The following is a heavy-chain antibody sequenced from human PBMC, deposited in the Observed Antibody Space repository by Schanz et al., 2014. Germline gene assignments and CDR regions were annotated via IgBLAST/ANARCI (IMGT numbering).Heavy chain of an antibody. Sequence: QLVESGGGLVKPGGSLRLSCAAYGFTLSSYAMHWVRQAPGKGLEWVAVISYDGSNKYYADSVKGRFTISRDNAKNSLYLQMNSLRAEDTAVYYCAKARRKSNCSGGRCFHYSYYGMDVWGRGTTVTVAS. CDR3: AKARRKSNCSGGRCFHYSYYGMDV. CDR1: GFTLSSYA. CDR2: ISYDGSNK. V-gene: IGHV3-30-3*01. D-gene: IGHD2-15*01. J-gene: IGHJ6*02.